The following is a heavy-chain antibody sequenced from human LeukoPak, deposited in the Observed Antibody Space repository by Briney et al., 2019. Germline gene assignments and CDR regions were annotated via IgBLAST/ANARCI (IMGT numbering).Heavy chain of an antibody. CDR3: ASHVRAAAGQFDAFDI. Sequence: GGSLRLSCAASGFTFSSYGMHWDRQAPGKGLEWVAVIWYDGSNNYYADSVKGRFTISRDNSKNTLYLQMNSLRAEDTAVYYCASHVRAAAGQFDAFDIWGQGTMVTVSS. CDR1: GFTFSSYG. D-gene: IGHD6-13*01. V-gene: IGHV3-33*01. CDR2: IWYDGSNN. J-gene: IGHJ3*02.